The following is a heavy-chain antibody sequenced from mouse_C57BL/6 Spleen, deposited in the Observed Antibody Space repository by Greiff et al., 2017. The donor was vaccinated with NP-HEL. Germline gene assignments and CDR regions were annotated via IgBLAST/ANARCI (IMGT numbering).Heavy chain of an antibody. CDR1: GYAFSSYW. CDR3: ARRRDDYYDYDEGYFDV. J-gene: IGHJ1*03. Sequence: QVQLQQSGAELVKPGASVKISCKASGYAFSSYWMNWVKQRPGKGLEWIGQIYPGDGDTNYNGKFKGKATLTADKSSSTAYMQLSSLTSEDSAVYFCARRRDDYYDYDEGYFDVWGTGTTVTVSS. CDR2: IYPGDGDT. V-gene: IGHV1-80*01. D-gene: IGHD2-4*01.